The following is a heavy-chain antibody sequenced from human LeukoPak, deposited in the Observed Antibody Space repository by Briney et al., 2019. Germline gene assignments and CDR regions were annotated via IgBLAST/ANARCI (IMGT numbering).Heavy chain of an antibody. CDR1: GFTFSSYS. D-gene: IGHD3-10*01. V-gene: IGHV3-48*01. CDR2: LSSSSVTI. CDR3: ARETYYYGSGSYNYFDY. J-gene: IGHJ4*02. Sequence: GGSLRLSCAASGFTFSSYSMNWVRQAPGKGLEWISYLSSSSVTIYYADSVKGRFTISRDNAKNSLYLQMNSLRAEDTAVYYCARETYYYGSGSYNYFDYWGQGTLVTVSS.